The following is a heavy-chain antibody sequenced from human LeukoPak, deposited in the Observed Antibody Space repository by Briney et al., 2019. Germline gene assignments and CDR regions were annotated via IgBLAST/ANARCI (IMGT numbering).Heavy chain of an antibody. J-gene: IGHJ4*02. CDR3: ARVHKEYSSSSIDY. CDR2: ISSSSSTI. V-gene: IGHV3-48*03. Sequence: GGSLILSCAASGFTFSSYEMNWVRQAPGKGLEWVSYISSSSSTIYYADSVKGRFTISRDNAKNSLYLQMDSLRGEDTAVYYCARVHKEYSSSSIDYWGQGTLVTVSS. CDR1: GFTFSSYE. D-gene: IGHD6-6*01.